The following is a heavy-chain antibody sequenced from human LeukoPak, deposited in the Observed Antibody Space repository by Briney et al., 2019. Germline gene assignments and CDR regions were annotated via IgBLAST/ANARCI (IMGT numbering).Heavy chain of an antibody. D-gene: IGHD3-3*01. V-gene: IGHV4-39*07. CDR3: ARRGGFYDFWSAITKYYFDL. CDR1: GGSISSGDYY. CDR2: IYHSGST. J-gene: IGHJ2*01. Sequence: PSETLSLTCTVSGGSISSGDYYWSWIRQPPGKGLEWIGSIYHSGSTDYNTSLKSRVTISIDTSKNQFSLKLSSVTAADTAVYYCARRGGFYDFWSAITKYYFDLWGRGTLVTVSS.